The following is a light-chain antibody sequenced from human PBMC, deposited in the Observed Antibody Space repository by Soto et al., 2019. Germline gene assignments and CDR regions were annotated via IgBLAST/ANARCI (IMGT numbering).Light chain of an antibody. CDR3: QQYNKGPVT. CDR1: QSVSSY. CDR2: GAS. J-gene: IGKJ1*01. V-gene: IGKV3-15*01. Sequence: EIVMTQSPATLSVSPGERATLSCRASQSVSSYLAWYQQKLGQAPRLLIYGASTRATGIAARFSGSGSGTEFTLTISSLQSEDFGVYYCQQYNKGPVTFGQGTKVDI.